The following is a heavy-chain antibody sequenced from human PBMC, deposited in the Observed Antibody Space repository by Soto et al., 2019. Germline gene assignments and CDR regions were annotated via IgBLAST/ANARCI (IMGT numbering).Heavy chain of an antibody. CDR3: ARCLQVDYYDGVDV. D-gene: IGHD4-4*01. CDR2: INADYGNT. Sequence: QAQLVQSGAEVRKPGASVKVSCKASGYTFYSHSISWVLQAPGQGLEWRGRINADYGNTQYAQKFRGRVTMTTDTSTPTVYVELRTLTSDDTAVYYCARCLQVDYYDGVDVWGQGTTVTVSS. V-gene: IGHV1-18*01. J-gene: IGHJ6*02. CDR1: GYTFYSHS.